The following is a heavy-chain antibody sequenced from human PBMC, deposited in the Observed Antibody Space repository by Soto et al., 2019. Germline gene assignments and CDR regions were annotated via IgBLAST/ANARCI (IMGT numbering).Heavy chain of an antibody. CDR3: AREYCSSTSCYLGLFGRGHNWFDP. CDR2: ISAYNGNT. J-gene: IGHJ5*02. D-gene: IGHD2-2*01. CDR1: GYTFTSYG. Sequence: QVQLVQSGAEVKKPGASVKVSCKASGYTFTSYGISWVRQAPGQGLEWMGWISAYNGNTNYAQKLQGRVTMTTDTSTSTAYMELRSLISDDTAVYYCAREYCSSTSCYLGLFGRGHNWFDPWGQGTLVTVSS. V-gene: IGHV1-18*01.